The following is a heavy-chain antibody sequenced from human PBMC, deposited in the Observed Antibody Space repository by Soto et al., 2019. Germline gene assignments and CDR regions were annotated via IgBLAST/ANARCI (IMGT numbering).Heavy chain of an antibody. D-gene: IGHD6-6*01. CDR2: ISGSGGST. CDR1: GFTFSSYA. CDR3: AKRKGSSYYLDY. V-gene: IGHV3-23*01. J-gene: IGHJ4*02. Sequence: GGSLRLSCAASGFTFSSYAMSWVRQAPGKGLEWVSAISGSGGSTYYADSVKGRFTISRDNSKNTLYLQMNSLRAEGTAVYYCAKRKGSSYYLDYWGQGSLVTVSS.